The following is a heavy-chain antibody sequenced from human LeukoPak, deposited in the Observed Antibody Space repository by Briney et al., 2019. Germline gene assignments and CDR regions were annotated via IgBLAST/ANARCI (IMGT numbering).Heavy chain of an antibody. V-gene: IGHV3-48*02. D-gene: IGHD6-13*01. CDR2: ISASSNTI. CDR1: GFTFSTYT. J-gene: IGHJ4*02. CDR3: ASRAGYTGSWSAFDY. Sequence: PGGSLRLSCAASGFTFSTYTMNWVRQAPGKGLEWVSYISASSNTIYYADSVKGRFTISRDNAKNSLYLQMNSLRDEGTAVYYCASRAGYTGSWSAFDYWGQGTLVTVSS.